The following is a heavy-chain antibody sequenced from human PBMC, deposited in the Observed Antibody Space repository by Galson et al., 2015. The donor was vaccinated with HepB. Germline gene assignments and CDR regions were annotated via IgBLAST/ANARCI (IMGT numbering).Heavy chain of an antibody. D-gene: IGHD5-12*01. CDR1: GFTFSSYA. CDR2: ISYDGSNK. CDR3: SVMERGYSGYDSNWYFDL. V-gene: IGHV3-30*04. J-gene: IGHJ2*01. Sequence: SLRLSCAASGFTFSSYAMHWVRQAPGKGLEWVAVISYDGSNKYYADSVKGRFTISRDNSKNTLYLQMNSLRAEDTAVYYCSVMERGYSGYDSNWYFDLWGRGTLVTVSS.